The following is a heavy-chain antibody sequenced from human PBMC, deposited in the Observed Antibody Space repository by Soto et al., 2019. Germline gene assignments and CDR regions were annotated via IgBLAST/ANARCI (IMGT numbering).Heavy chain of an antibody. V-gene: IGHV4-4*02. J-gene: IGHJ6*02. CDR3: ARAAYLYSSSWSSTYYYYYGMDV. D-gene: IGHD6-13*01. CDR1: GVSISSSNW. CDR2: IYHSGST. Sequence: TLSLTCSVSGVSISSSNWWSWVRQPPGKGLEWIGEIYHSGSTNYNPSLKSRVTISVDKSKNQFSLKLSSVTAADTAVYYCARAAYLYSSSWSSTYYYYYGMDVWGQGTTVTV.